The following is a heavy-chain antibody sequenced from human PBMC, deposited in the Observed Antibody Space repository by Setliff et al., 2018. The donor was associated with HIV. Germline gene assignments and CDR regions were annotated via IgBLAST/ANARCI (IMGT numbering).Heavy chain of an antibody. CDR3: TRGRYTSAWYSFYYYYYYMDV. Sequence: GGSLRLSCAASGFTFSNAWMSWVRQAPGKGLEWVGRIKSKIDGGTTDSAPPVKGRFTISRDDSKNTLYLQMNSLKTEDTAVYYCTRGRYTSAWYSFYYYYYYMDVWGKGTTVTVSS. CDR2: IKSKIDGGTT. CDR1: GFTFSNAW. J-gene: IGHJ6*03. D-gene: IGHD6-19*01. V-gene: IGHV3-15*01.